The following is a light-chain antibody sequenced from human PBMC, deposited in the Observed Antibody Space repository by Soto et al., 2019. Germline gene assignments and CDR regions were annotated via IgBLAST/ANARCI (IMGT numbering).Light chain of an antibody. J-gene: IGKJ1*01. CDR2: GAF. CDR1: QSINSWF. CDR3: HQYGSTPPT. V-gene: IGKV3-20*01. Sequence: EIVMTQSPATLSVSPGERATFSCRASQSINSWFLAWYQHKPGQAPRLLIYGAFSRATGIPDRFSGSGSGTDFTLTISSLEPEDFVVFYCHQYGSTPPTFGKGTKVDIK.